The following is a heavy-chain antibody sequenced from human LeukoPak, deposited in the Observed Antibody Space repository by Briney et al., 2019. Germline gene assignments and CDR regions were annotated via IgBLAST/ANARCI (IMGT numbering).Heavy chain of an antibody. CDR1: GFTFTTYA. CDR3: AKRGSENYYFEY. Sequence: GGSLRLSCSASGFTFTTYAMSWVRQAPGKGLEWVSAISGSGSSTYYADSVKGRFTISRDNSKNTLYLQMNSLRAEDTAVYYCAKRGSENYYFEYWGQGTLVTVSS. V-gene: IGHV3-23*01. D-gene: IGHD2-15*01. CDR2: ISGSGSST. J-gene: IGHJ4*02.